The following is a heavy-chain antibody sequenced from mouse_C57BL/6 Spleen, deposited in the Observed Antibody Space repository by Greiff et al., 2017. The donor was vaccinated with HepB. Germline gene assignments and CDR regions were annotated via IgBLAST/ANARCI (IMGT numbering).Heavy chain of an antibody. J-gene: IGHJ2*01. V-gene: IGHV1-26*01. CDR1: GYTFTDYY. Sequence: VQLQQSGPELVKPGASVKISCKASGYTFTDYYMNWVKQSHGKSLEWIGDINPNNGGTSYNQKFKGKATLTVDKSSSTAYMELRSLTSEDSAVYYCTYYSNYEDYWGQGTTLTVSS. CDR2: INPNNGGT. CDR3: TYYSNYEDY. D-gene: IGHD2-5*01.